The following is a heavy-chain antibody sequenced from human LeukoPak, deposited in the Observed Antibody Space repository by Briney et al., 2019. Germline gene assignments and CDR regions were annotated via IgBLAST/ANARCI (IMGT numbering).Heavy chain of an antibody. V-gene: IGHV4-38-2*02. CDR3: ARDYMVRGVTGNFDY. Sequence: SETLSLTCSVSDYSINSGYYWGWIRQPPGKGLEWIGSIHQSGHTYYNPSLKSRVTISVDTSKNQFSLKLSSVTAADTAVYYCARDYMVRGVTGNFDYWGQGTLVTVPS. D-gene: IGHD3-10*01. CDR2: IHQSGHT. CDR1: DYSINSGYY. J-gene: IGHJ4*02.